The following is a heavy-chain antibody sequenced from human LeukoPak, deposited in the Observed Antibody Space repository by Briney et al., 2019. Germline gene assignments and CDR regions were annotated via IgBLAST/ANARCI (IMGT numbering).Heavy chain of an antibody. CDR1: GFTFSGYA. D-gene: IGHD3-10*01. Sequence: GSLRLSCAASGFTFSGYAMHWVRQAPGKGLEWVAVVSYDGDNKYYADSVKGRFTISRDNSKNTLYLQMNSLRAEDTAVYYCAKEERYYGSGGRYGMDVWGKGTTVTVSS. CDR3: AKEERYYGSGGRYGMDV. J-gene: IGHJ6*04. CDR2: VSYDGDNK. V-gene: IGHV3-30*04.